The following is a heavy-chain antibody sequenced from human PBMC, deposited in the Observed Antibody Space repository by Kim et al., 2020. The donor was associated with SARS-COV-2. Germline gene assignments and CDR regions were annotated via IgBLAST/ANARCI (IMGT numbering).Heavy chain of an antibody. CDR1: GYTFTTYD. CDR3: ARGMKTDSSAYFP. D-gene: IGHD3-22*01. CDR2: MNPNSGNT. V-gene: IGHV1-8*01. J-gene: IGHJ4*02. Sequence: ASVKVSCKTSGYTFTTYDINWVRQATGQGLEWMGWMNPNSGNTGYAQKFQGRVTMTRNTSMSTAYMELNSLRSEDTAVYYCARGMKTDSSAYFPWGQGTLVTVSS.